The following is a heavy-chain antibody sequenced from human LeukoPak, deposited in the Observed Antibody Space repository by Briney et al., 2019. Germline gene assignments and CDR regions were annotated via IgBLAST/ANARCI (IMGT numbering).Heavy chain of an antibody. CDR3: ARAEGGLYYYYMDV. CDR2: INPNSGGT. CDR1: GYTFTGYY. V-gene: IGHV1-2*02. Sequence: ASVKVSCKASGYTFTGYYMHWVRQAPGQGLEWMGWINPNSGGTNYAQKFQGRVTTTRDTSISTAYMELSRLRSDDTAVYYCARAEGGLYYYYMDVWGKGTTVTVSS. D-gene: IGHD3-16*01. J-gene: IGHJ6*03.